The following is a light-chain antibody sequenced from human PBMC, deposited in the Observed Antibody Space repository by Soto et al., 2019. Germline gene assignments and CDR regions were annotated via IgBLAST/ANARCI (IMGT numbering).Light chain of an antibody. Sequence: EIVFTQSPVTLSLSPGERATLSCWASQSVSSNLAWYQQKPGQAPRLLIYDVSTRATGIPTRFSGSGSGTEFTLTISSXQSEDFAAYYCQQYNNWPLTFGGGTKVDIK. J-gene: IGKJ4*01. CDR2: DVS. CDR3: QQYNNWPLT. V-gene: IGKV3D-15*01. CDR1: QSVSSN.